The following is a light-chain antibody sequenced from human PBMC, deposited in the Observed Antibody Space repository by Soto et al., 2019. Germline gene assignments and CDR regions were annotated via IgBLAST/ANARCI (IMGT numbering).Light chain of an antibody. CDR3: QQSYSTLT. Sequence: DIQMTQSPSSLYASVGDRVTITCRASQSISRYLNWYQQKPGKAPKLLIYAASSLQSGVPSRFSGSGSGTDFTLTISSLQPEDFATYYCQQSYSTLTFGPGTKVDIK. CDR1: QSISRY. CDR2: AAS. J-gene: IGKJ3*01. V-gene: IGKV1-39*01.